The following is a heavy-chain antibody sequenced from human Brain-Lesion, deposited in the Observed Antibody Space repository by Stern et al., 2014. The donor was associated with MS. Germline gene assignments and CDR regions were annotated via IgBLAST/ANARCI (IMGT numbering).Heavy chain of an antibody. CDR1: GFTFSSYA. D-gene: IGHD3-22*01. Sequence: EVQLVESGGGLVQPGGSLRLSCAASGFTFSSYAMHWVRQAPGKGLEYVSAISSNGGSTYYANSVKGRFTISRDNSKNTLYLQMGSLRAEDMAVYYCARSPPYYYDSSGYSVANFDYWGQGTLVTVSA. CDR3: ARSPPYYYDSSGYSVANFDY. J-gene: IGHJ4*02. CDR2: ISSNGGST. V-gene: IGHV3-64*01.